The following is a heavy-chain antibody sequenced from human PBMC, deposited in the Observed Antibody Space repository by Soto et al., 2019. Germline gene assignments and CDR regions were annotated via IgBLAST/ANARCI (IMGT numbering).Heavy chain of an antibody. CDR2: INSDGSST. V-gene: IGHV3-74*01. CDR3: ARAGVSSTIRYAFDM. D-gene: IGHD3-10*01. J-gene: IGHJ3*02. Sequence: GGSLRLSCAASGFTFNTYWMHWVRKVPGKGLVWVSRINSDGSSTNYADSVKGRFTISRDHAKNTLYLQMNSLSAEDTAMYYCARAGVSSTIRYAFDMWGQGTMVTVSS. CDR1: GFTFNTYW.